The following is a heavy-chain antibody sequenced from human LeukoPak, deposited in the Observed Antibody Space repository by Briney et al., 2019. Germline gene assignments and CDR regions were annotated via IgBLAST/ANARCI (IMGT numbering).Heavy chain of an antibody. CDR1: GFTFSNYA. Sequence: GRSLKLSCAASGFTFSNYAMHWVRQAPGKGLEWVAVISSDGSNKYYADSLKGRFTISRDNSKNTLYLQMNSLRAEDTAVCYCARDQFGTGDRRDAFDIWGQGTMVT. V-gene: IGHV3-30-3*01. D-gene: IGHD7-27*01. J-gene: IGHJ3*02. CDR3: ARDQFGTGDRRDAFDI. CDR2: ISSDGSNK.